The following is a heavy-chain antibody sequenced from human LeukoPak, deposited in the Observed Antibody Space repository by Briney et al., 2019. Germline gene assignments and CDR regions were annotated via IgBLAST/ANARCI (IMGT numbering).Heavy chain of an antibody. CDR3: AREDSSPITMIVGAPSQYFDL. Sequence: PSETLSLTCTVSGGSISNGDYYWSWIRQPPGKGLEWIGYIYYSGTTYYNPSLRSRVTISVDTSKNQFSLKLSSVTAADTAVYYCAREDSSPITMIVGAPSQYFDLWGRGTLVTVSS. CDR1: GGSISNGDYY. V-gene: IGHV4-30-4*01. D-gene: IGHD3-22*01. CDR2: IYYSGTT. J-gene: IGHJ2*01.